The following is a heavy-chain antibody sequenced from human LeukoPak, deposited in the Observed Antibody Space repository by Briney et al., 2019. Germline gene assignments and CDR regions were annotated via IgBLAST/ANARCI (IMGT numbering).Heavy chain of an antibody. CDR2: ISSSGSTI. V-gene: IGHV3-48*03. Sequence: GGSLRLSCAASGFTFSSYEMNWVRQAPGKGLEWISFISSSGSTIYYADSVKGRFTISRDNAKNSLYLQMNSLRAEDTAVYYCARDYSGWQPWGQGTLVTVSS. J-gene: IGHJ5*02. D-gene: IGHD6-19*01. CDR1: GFTFSSYE. CDR3: ARDYSGWQP.